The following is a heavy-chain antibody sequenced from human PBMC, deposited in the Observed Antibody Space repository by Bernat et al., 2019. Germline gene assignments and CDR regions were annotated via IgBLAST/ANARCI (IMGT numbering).Heavy chain of an antibody. J-gene: IGHJ4*02. D-gene: IGHD5-18*01. CDR1: GLTFSSYW. V-gene: IGHV3-74*01. CDR2: ISTDGSAT. CDR3: ARGKRGYSDLLDY. Sequence: EVQLVESGGGLLQPGGSLRLSCAVSGLTFSSYWMHWVRQAPGKGLVWVSRISTDGSATSYADSVKSRFTISRDNAKNTLYLQMNSLRAEDTAVYYCARGKRGYSDLLDYWGQGTLVTVSS.